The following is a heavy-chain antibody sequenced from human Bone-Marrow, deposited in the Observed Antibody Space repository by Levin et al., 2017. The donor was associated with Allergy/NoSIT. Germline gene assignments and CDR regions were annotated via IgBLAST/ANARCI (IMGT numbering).Heavy chain of an antibody. CDR2: IYYSGNT. D-gene: IGHD3-16*01. Sequence: SETLSLTCAVSSDSISSTSHYWGWIRQPPGKGLEWIGSIYYSGNTYYDPSLKSRVTISVDTSTHQLSLKLRSVTAADTAVYYCAREGYYGSEKEDAFDIWGQGTLVIVSS. CDR1: SDSISSTSHY. V-gene: IGHV4-39*01. CDR3: AREGYYGSEKEDAFDI. J-gene: IGHJ3*02.